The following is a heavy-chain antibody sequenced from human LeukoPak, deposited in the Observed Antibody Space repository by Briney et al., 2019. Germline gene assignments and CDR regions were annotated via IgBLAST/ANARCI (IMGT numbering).Heavy chain of an antibody. CDR3: ARVAITIFGVVTPPYFDY. Sequence: SETLSLTCAVYGGSFSGYYWGWIRQPPGKGLEWIGYIYHSGSTYYNPSLKSRVTISVDRSKNQFSLKLSSVTAADTAVYYCARVAITIFGVVTPPYFDYWGQGTLVTVSS. J-gene: IGHJ4*02. D-gene: IGHD3-3*01. V-gene: IGHV4-34*01. CDR2: IYHSGST. CDR1: GGSFSGYY.